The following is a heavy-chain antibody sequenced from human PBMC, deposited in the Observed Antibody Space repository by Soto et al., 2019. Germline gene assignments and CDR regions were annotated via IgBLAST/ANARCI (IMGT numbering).Heavy chain of an antibody. CDR2: IWYDGSNK. D-gene: IGHD4-4*01. CDR1: GFTFSSYG. CDR3: ARDTYSNYRPGYGMDV. J-gene: IGHJ6*02. Sequence: PGGSLRLSCAASGFTFSSYGMHWVRQAPGKGLEWVAVIWYDGSNKYYADSVKGRFTISRDNSKNTLYLQMNSLRAEDTAVYYCARDTYSNYRPGYGMDVWGQGTTVTVSS. V-gene: IGHV3-33*01.